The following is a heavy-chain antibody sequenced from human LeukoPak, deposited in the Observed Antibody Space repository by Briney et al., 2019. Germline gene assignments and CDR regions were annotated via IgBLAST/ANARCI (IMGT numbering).Heavy chain of an antibody. V-gene: IGHV3-9*03. CDR2: INWSGGNI. CDR3: TRDRSGSYIGSSFHI. Sequence: PGGSLRLSCAASGFTFDNYAMHWVRQAPGKGLEWVSGINWSGGNIGYADSVKGRFTISRDNAKNSLYLQMNSLRVDDMAFYYCTRDRSGSYIGSSFHIWGQGTMVTVSS. D-gene: IGHD1-26*01. CDR1: GFTFDNYA. J-gene: IGHJ3*02.